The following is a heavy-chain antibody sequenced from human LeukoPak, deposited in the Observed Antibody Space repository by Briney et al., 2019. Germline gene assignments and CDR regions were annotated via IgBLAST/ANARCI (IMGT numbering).Heavy chain of an antibody. Sequence: PSETLSLTCTVSGGSISSSSYYWGWIRQPPGKGLEWIGSIYYSGSTYYNPSLKSRVTISVDTSKNQFSLKLSSVTAADTAVYYCATTARYYYDSSGYFDYWGQGTLVTVSS. CDR3: ATTARYYYDSSGYFDY. CDR2: IYYSGST. CDR1: GGSISSSSYY. J-gene: IGHJ4*02. V-gene: IGHV4-39*01. D-gene: IGHD3-22*01.